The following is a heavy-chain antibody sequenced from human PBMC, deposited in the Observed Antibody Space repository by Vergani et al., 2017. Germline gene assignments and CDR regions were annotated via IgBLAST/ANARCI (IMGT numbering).Heavy chain of an antibody. CDR3: AREFSRYCSSTSXPRGLEDDYYGMDV. CDR2: SYYSGST. D-gene: IGHD2-2*01. J-gene: IGHJ6*02. V-gene: IGHV4-30-4*08. CDR1: GGSISSGDYY. Sequence: QVQLQESGPGLVKPSQTLSLTCTVSGGSISSGDYYWSWIRQPPGKGLEWIGYSYYSGSTYYNSSLKSRVTISVDTSKNQFSLTLSSVTAAATAVYYCAREFSRYCSSTSXPRGLEDDYYGMDVWGQGTTVTVSS.